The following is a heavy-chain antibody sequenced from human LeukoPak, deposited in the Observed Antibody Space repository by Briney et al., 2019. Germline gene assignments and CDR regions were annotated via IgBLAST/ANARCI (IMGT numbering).Heavy chain of an antibody. Sequence: SETLSLTCTVSGGSISSSSYYWGWIRQPPGKGLEWIGSIYYSGSTYYNPSLKSRVTISVDTSKNQFSLKLSSVTAADTAVYYCARHWGPDSSSWYQFPVWSSLGPSRYYFDYWGQGTLVTVSS. J-gene: IGHJ4*02. V-gene: IGHV4-39*01. CDR3: ARHWGPDSSSWYQFPVWSSLGPSRYYFDY. CDR1: GGSISSSSYY. CDR2: IYYSGST. D-gene: IGHD6-13*01.